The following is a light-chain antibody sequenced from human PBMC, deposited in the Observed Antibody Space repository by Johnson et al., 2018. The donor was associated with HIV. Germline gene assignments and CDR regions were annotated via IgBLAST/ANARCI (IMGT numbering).Light chain of an antibody. J-gene: IGLJ1*01. CDR1: SSNIGNNY. CDR2: DND. CDR3: GTWDNSLIPVYV. V-gene: IGLV1-51*01. Sequence: QSVLTQSPSVSAAPGQKVTISCSGSSSNIGNNYISWYQQLPGTAPKLLIYDNDKRPLGIPDRFSGSKSGTSATLGLTGLPTGDEADYYCGTWDNSLIPVYVFGTATRVSVL.